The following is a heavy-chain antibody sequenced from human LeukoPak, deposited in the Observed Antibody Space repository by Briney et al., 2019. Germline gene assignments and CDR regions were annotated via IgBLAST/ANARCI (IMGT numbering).Heavy chain of an antibody. CDR1: GGSFSGYY. Sequence: SETLSLTCAVYGGSFSGYYWSWIRQPPGKGLEWIGEIHHSGSTNYSPSLKSRVTISVDTSKNQFSLKLSSVTAADTAVYYCARDGLRATHYWGQGTLVTVSS. CDR2: IHHSGST. V-gene: IGHV4-34*01. J-gene: IGHJ4*02. CDR3: ARDGLRATHY. D-gene: IGHD2-15*01.